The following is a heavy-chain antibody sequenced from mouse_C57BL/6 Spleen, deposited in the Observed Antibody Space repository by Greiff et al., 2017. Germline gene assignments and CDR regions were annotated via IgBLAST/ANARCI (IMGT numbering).Heavy chain of an antibody. D-gene: IGHD1-1*01. V-gene: IGHV1-55*01. CDR3: ARSEAVVALDY. CDR1: GYTFTSYW. CDR2: IYPGSGSS. J-gene: IGHJ2*01. Sequence: QVQLQQSGAELVKPGASVKMSCKASGYTFTSYWITWVKQRPGQGLEWIGDIYPGSGSSNYNEKFKSKATLTVDTSSSTAYMQLSSLTSEDSAVYYCARSEAVVALDYWGQGTTLTVSS.